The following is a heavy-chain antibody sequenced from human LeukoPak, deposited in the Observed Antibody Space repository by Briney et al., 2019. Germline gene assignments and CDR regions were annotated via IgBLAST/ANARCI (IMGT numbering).Heavy chain of an antibody. CDR2: ISVRAATI. CDR3: AKDVYGDYGGLDY. D-gene: IGHD4-17*01. J-gene: IGHJ4*02. V-gene: IGHV3-48*03. Sequence: GGSLRLSCAASGFDLGHYEVNWVRQAPGKGLEWIAHISVRAATIYYGDSVEGRFTISRDDAKNSLFLQMNSLRVEDTAIYYCAKDVYGDYGGLDYWGQGTLVTVSS. CDR1: GFDLGHYE.